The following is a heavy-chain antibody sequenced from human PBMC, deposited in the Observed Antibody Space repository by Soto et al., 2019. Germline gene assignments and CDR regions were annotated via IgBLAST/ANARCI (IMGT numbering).Heavy chain of an antibody. CDR2: INPNSGGT. CDR1: GYTFTGYY. CDR3: ARDSAPVTMVRGVNDY. V-gene: IGHV1-2*02. J-gene: IGHJ4*02. Sequence: GASVKVYCKASGYTFTGYYMHWVRQAPGQGLEWMGWINPNSGGTNYAQKFQGRVTMTRDTSISTAYMELSRLRSDDTAVYYCARDSAPVTMVRGVNDYWGQGTLVTVSS. D-gene: IGHD3-10*01.